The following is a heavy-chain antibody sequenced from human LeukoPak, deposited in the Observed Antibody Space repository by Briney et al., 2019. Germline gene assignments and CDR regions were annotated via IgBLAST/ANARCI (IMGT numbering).Heavy chain of an antibody. CDR1: GFTFSSYE. V-gene: IGHV3-48*03. Sequence: GGSLRLSCAASGFTFSSYEMNWVRQAPGKGLEWVSYISSSGSTIYYADSVKGRFTISRDNAKNSLYLQMNSLRAEDTAVYYCARGGVVVVVAAPDDAFDIWGQGTMVTVFS. CDR3: ARGGVVVVVAAPDDAFDI. J-gene: IGHJ3*02. D-gene: IGHD2-15*01. CDR2: ISSSGSTI.